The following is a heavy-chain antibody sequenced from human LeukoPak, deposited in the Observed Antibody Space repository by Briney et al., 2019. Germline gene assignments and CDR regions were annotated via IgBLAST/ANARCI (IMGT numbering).Heavy chain of an antibody. CDR1: GFTFSSYA. V-gene: IGHV3-23*01. CDR3: ARDSSGYYRYFDL. D-gene: IGHD3-22*01. CDR2: ISGSGGST. Sequence: PGGSLRLSCAASGFTFSSYAMSWVRQAPGKGLEWVSAISGSGGSTYYADSVKGRFTISRDNSKNTLYLQMNSLRAEDTAVYYCARDSSGYYRYFDLWGRGTLVTVSS. J-gene: IGHJ2*01.